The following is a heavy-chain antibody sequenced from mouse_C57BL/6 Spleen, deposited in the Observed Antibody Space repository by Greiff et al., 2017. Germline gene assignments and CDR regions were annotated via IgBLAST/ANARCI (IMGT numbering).Heavy chain of an antibody. CDR1: GFTFSDYG. CDR3: ARPYDYDETWFAY. CDR2: ISSGSSTI. Sequence: DVKLQESGGGLVKPGGSLKLSCAASGFTFSDYGMHWVRQAPGKGLEWVAYISSGSSTIYYADTVKGRFTISRDNAKNTLFLQMTSLRSEDTAMYYCARPYDYDETWFAYWGQGTLVTVSA. J-gene: IGHJ3*01. V-gene: IGHV5-17*01. D-gene: IGHD2-4*01.